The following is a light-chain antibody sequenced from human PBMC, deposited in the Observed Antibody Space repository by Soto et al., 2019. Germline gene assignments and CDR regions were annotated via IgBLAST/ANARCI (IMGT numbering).Light chain of an antibody. CDR1: QSVSNNY. V-gene: IGKV3-20*01. Sequence: EIVLTQSPGTLSLSPGERATLSCRASQSVSNNYLAWYQQQPGQAPRLLIYGASSRATGIPDRFSGSGSGTDFTITISRLEPEDFAVYYCKQYGSSPPYTFGQGAKLEIK. J-gene: IGKJ2*01. CDR2: GAS. CDR3: KQYGSSPPYT.